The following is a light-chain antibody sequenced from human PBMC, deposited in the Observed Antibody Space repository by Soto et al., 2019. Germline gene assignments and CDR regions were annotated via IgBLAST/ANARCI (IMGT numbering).Light chain of an antibody. Sequence: DIQMTQSPSSLSASVGDRVTITCRASQSISSYLNWYQQKPGKAPKLLSYAASSWQSGVPSRFSCSVSGTDFTLTISSLQPEDCATYYCQQSYSTPLTCGQGTKVEIK. J-gene: IGKJ1*01. V-gene: IGKV1-39*01. CDR2: AAS. CDR3: QQSYSTPLT. CDR1: QSISSY.